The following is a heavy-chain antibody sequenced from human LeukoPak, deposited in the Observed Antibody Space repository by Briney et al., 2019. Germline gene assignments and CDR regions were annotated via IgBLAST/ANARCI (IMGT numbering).Heavy chain of an antibody. Sequence: AGGSLRLSCAASGFTFSSYGMHWVRQAPGKGLEWVAVISYDGSNKYYADSVKGRFTISRNNSKNTLYLQMNSLRAEDTAVYYCAKDLGVVVPAASYWDQGTLVTVSS. J-gene: IGHJ4*02. V-gene: IGHV3-30*18. CDR3: AKDLGVVVPAASY. D-gene: IGHD2-2*01. CDR2: ISYDGSNK. CDR1: GFTFSSYG.